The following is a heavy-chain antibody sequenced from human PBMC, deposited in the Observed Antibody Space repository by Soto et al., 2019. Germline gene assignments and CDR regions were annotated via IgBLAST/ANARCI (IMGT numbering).Heavy chain of an antibody. D-gene: IGHD2-15*01. J-gene: IGHJ4*02. CDR2: ISSSSSTI. CDR1: GFTFSSYS. CDR3: ARDDCSGGSCYRPRSWYFDY. V-gene: IGHV3-48*01. Sequence: GGSLRLSCAASGFTFSSYSMNWVRQAPGKGLEWVSYISSSSSTIYYADSVKGRFTISRDNAKNSLYLQMNSLRAEDTAVYYCARDDCSGGSCYRPRSWYFDYWGQGTLVTVSS.